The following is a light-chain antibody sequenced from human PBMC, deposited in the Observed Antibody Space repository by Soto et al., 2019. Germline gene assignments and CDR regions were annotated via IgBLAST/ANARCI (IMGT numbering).Light chain of an antibody. CDR3: QQYNNWPPYT. V-gene: IGKV3-20*01. Sequence: EIVLTQSPGTLSLSPGERATLSCRASQSVSSNYLAWYQQKPGQAPRLLIYAASTRATGIPDRFSGSGSGTDFTLTISRLEPEDFAVYYCQQYNNWPPYTFGQGTKLEIK. CDR1: QSVSSNY. CDR2: AAS. J-gene: IGKJ2*01.